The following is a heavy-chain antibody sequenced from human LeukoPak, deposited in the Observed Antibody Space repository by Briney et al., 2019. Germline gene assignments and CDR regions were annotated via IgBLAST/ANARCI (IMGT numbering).Heavy chain of an antibody. V-gene: IGHV1-69*06. Sequence: GASVKVSCKTSGGTFSSYAISWVRQAPGQGLEWMGGIIPIFGTANYAQKFQGRVTITADKSTSTAYMELSSLRSEDTAVYYCARSGMVRGVIPFDYWSQGTLVTVSS. J-gene: IGHJ4*02. D-gene: IGHD3-10*01. CDR1: GGTFSSYA. CDR2: IIPIFGTA. CDR3: ARSGMVRGVIPFDY.